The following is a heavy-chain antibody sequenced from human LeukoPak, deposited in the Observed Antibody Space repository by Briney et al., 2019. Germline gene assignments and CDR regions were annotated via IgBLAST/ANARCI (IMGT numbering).Heavy chain of an antibody. Sequence: PGGSLRLSCAASGFTFSHYWMTWVCQAPGKGLEWVAQINQDGSEEYYMDSVKARFTISRDNAKNSVFLQMNSLRAEDTAVYYCVRDGGVSGYDLLDCWGQGTLVTVSS. CDR3: VRDGGVSGYDLLDC. V-gene: IGHV3-7*01. J-gene: IGHJ4*02. CDR2: INQDGSEE. D-gene: IGHD5-12*01. CDR1: GFTFSHYW.